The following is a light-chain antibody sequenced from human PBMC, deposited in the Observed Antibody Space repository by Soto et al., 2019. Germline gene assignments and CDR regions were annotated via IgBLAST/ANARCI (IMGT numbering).Light chain of an antibody. CDR2: GAS. CDR3: QQYCSSRCK. V-gene: IGKV3-20*01. CDR1: QSVSSSY. Sequence: EIVLTQSPGTLSLSPGERATLSCRASQSVSSSYLAWYQQKPGQAPRLLIYGASSRATGIPDRVSGSGSGTDFTLTISRLEPEDLAVYYCQQYCSSRCKFGQGTKVEIK. J-gene: IGKJ1*01.